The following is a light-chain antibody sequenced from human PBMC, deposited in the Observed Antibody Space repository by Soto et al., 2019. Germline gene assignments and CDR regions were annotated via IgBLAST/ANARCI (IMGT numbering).Light chain of an antibody. J-gene: IGLJ2*01. Sequence: QSVLTQPRSVSGSPGQSVTISCTGTSSDVGAYNSVSWYQQHPDKAPKLMIYDVSQRPSGVPDRFSGSKSGNTASLTISGLQAEDEADFYCCSYTRSTTLVFGGGTKLTVL. CDR3: CSYTRSTTLV. CDR2: DVS. V-gene: IGLV2-11*01. CDR1: SSDVGAYNS.